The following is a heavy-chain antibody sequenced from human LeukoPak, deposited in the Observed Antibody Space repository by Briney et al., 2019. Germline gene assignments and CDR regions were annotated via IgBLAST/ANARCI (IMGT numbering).Heavy chain of an antibody. Sequence: GGSLKLSCAASGFTFSDSALHWVRQASGKVLEWVGRIRSKANRYATAYAASVKGRFTISRDDSKNTAYLQMNSLKTEDTAVYYCTRRFDGGNSEVDSWGQGTLVTVSS. CDR1: GFTFSDSA. CDR2: IRSKANRYAT. CDR3: TRRFDGGNSEVDS. V-gene: IGHV3-73*01. J-gene: IGHJ4*02. D-gene: IGHD4-23*01.